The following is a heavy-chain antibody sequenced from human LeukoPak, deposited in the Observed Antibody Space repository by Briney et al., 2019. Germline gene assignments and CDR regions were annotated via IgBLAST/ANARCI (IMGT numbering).Heavy chain of an antibody. V-gene: IGHV5-51*01. CDR3: ARRGQNWNYVRYYYYGMDV. CDR2: IYPGDSDT. CDR1: GYSFTNYW. J-gene: IGHJ6*02. Sequence: GESLKISCKGSGYSFTNYWIGWVRQMPGKGLEWMGIIYPGDSDTRYSPSFQGQVTISADKSISTAYLQWSSLKASDTAMYYCARRGQNWNYVRYYYYGMDVWGQGTTVTVSS. D-gene: IGHD1-7*01.